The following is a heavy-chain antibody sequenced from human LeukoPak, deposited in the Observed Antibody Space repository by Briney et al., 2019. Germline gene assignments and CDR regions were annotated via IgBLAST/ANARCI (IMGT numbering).Heavy chain of an antibody. CDR1: GFTFSSYA. CDR3: VKGDRGSGWYRGAFDI. Sequence: GGPLRLSCSASGFTFSSYAMHWVRQAPGKGLEYVSAISSDGGSTYYADSVKGRFTISRDNSKNTLNLQMSSMRAEDKAVYYCVKGDRGSGWYRGAFDIWGQGTMVTVSS. V-gene: IGHV3-64D*09. D-gene: IGHD6-19*01. CDR2: ISSDGGST. J-gene: IGHJ3*02.